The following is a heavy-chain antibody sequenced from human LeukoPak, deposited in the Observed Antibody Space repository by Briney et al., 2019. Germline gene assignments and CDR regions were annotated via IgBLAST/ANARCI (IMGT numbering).Heavy chain of an antibody. CDR3: ARGRSYYYGSGRHLFDY. J-gene: IGHJ4*02. Sequence: SETLSLTCAVYGGSFSGYYWSWIRQPPGKGLEWIGEINHSGSTNYNPSLKSRVTKSVDTSKNQFSLKLSSVTAADTAVYYCARGRSYYYGSGRHLFDYWGQGTLVTVSS. CDR2: INHSGST. D-gene: IGHD3-10*01. CDR1: GGSFSGYY. V-gene: IGHV4-34*01.